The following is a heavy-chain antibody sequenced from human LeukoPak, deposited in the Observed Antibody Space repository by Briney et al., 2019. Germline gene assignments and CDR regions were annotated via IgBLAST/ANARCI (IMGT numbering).Heavy chain of an antibody. Sequence: GRSLRLSCAASGFTFDDYAMHWVRQAPGKGLEWVSGIRWNSGSIGYADSVKGRLTISRDNAKNSLYLQMNSLRAEDMALYYCAKARYCSSTSCYWDYWGQGTLVTVSS. CDR1: GFTFDDYA. V-gene: IGHV3-9*03. CDR2: IRWNSGSI. J-gene: IGHJ4*02. CDR3: AKARYCSSTSCYWDY. D-gene: IGHD2-2*01.